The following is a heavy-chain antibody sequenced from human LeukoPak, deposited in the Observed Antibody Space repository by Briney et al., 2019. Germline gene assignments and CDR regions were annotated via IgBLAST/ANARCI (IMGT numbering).Heavy chain of an antibody. J-gene: IGHJ3*02. Sequence: PGGSLRLSCAASGLTVSRNHMSWVRQAPGKGLEWVSVMYRGGSTFYADSVKGRFTISRDNSKNTLYLQMNSLRVEDTAVYYCARDMGSSGLLGAFDIWGQGTMVTVSS. CDR1: GLTVSRNH. V-gene: IGHV3-53*01. D-gene: IGHD3-22*01. CDR2: MYRGGST. CDR3: ARDMGSSGLLGAFDI.